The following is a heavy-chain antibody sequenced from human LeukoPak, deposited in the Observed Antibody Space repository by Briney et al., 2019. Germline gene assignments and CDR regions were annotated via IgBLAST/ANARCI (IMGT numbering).Heavy chain of an antibody. V-gene: IGHV4-39*01. J-gene: IGHJ6*03. CDR2: IYYSGST. D-gene: IGHD2-2*01. CDR1: GRSISSSSYY. CDR3: ARQCSSSWDPNHYYYMDV. Sequence: SSDTLSLTCTLSGRSISSSSYYWGWIRQPPGKGLEWLGSIYYSGSTYYNPSLKSRVTISVDTSKNQFSLKLSSVTAADAAVYYCARQCSSSWDPNHYYYMDVWGKGTTVTVSS.